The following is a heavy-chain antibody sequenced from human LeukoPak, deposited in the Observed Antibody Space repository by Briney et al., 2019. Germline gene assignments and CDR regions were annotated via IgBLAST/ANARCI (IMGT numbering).Heavy chain of an antibody. CDR2: ISGSGGST. J-gene: IGHJ4*02. CDR1: GFTFSSYA. Sequence: PGGSLRLSCAASGFTFSSYAMSWVRQAPGKGLEWVPAISGSGGSTYYADSVKGRFTISRDSSKNTLYLQMNSLRAEDTAVYYCAKIRNSGSYNFDYWGQGTLVTVSS. CDR3: AKIRNSGSYNFDY. V-gene: IGHV3-23*01. D-gene: IGHD1-26*01.